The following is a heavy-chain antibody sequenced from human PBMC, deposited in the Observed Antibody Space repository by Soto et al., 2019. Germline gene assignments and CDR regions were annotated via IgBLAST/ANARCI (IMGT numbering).Heavy chain of an antibody. D-gene: IGHD3-3*01. V-gene: IGHV4-39*01. CDR1: GGSISSTSYY. J-gene: IGHJ4*02. CDR2: MYYSGST. CDR3: ARSSSRAFRSLEWVDHLDF. Sequence: PSETLSLTCTVSGGSISSTSYYWGWIRQPPGKGLEWIGSMYYSGSTSYNSSLRSRVTMSVDTSKNQFSLKLRSVTAADTAVYYCARSSSRAFRSLEWVDHLDFWGLGTPVT.